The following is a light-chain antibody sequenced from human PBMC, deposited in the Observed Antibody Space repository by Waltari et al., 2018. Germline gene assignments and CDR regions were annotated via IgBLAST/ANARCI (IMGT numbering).Light chain of an antibody. CDR2: QDS. CDR1: KLGDKY. J-gene: IGLJ2*01. Sequence: SYELTQPPSVSVSPGQTASITCSGDKLGDKYACWYQQKPGQSPVLVIYQDSKRPSGIPWRFCGSNSGNTATLTISGTQAMDEADYYCQAWDSSTEVVFGGGTKLTVL. V-gene: IGLV3-1*01. CDR3: QAWDSSTEVV.